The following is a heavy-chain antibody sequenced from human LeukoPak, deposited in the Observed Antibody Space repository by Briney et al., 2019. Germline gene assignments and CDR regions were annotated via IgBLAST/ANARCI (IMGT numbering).Heavy chain of an antibody. CDR2: INSDGSST. J-gene: IGHJ6*03. V-gene: IGHV3-74*01. CDR1: GFTFSSYW. Sequence: PGGSLRLSCAASGFTFSSYWMHWVRQAPGKGLVWVSRINSDGSSTSYADSVKGRFTVSRDNAKNTLYLQMNSLRAEDTAVYYCARMDYDFWSGYYYYYYYYMDVWAKGPRSPSP. CDR3: ARMDYDFWSGYYYYYYYYMDV. D-gene: IGHD3-3*01.